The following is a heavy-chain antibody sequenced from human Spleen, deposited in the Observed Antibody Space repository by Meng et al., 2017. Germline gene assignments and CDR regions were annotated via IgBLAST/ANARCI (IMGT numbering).Heavy chain of an antibody. Sequence: GGSLRLSCAASGFTFSSYNMHWVRQTPGEGLVWVSRINTDASITTYADSVKGRFTISRDDAKNTVYLQMNSLRAEDTAVYYCARDPFFMVRGVIMRYFDLWGRGTLVTVSS. CDR1: GFTFSSYN. J-gene: IGHJ2*01. V-gene: IGHV3-74*03. D-gene: IGHD3-10*01. CDR2: INTDASIT. CDR3: ARDPFFMVRGVIMRYFDL.